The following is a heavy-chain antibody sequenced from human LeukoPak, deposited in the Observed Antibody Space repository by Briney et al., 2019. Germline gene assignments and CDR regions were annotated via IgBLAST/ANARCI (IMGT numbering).Heavy chain of an antibody. CDR2: INHSGST. CDR1: GGSFSGYY. CDR3: ARGPMAGEVPAARGDHWFDP. D-gene: IGHD2-2*01. Sequence: PSETLSLTCAVYGGSFSGYYWSWIRQPPGKGLEWIGEINHSGSTNYNPSLKSRVTISVDTSENQFSLKLSSVTAADTAVYYCARGPMAGEVPAARGDHWFDPWGQGTLVTVSS. V-gene: IGHV4-34*01. J-gene: IGHJ5*02.